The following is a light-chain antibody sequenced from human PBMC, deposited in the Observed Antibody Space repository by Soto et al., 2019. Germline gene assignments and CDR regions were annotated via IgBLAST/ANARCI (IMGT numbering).Light chain of an antibody. V-gene: IGKV1-9*01. CDR1: QGIGSN. J-gene: IGKJ1*01. CDR2: TAS. Sequence: DIQLTQSPSFLSASVGDRVTITCRASQGIGSNLAWYQQKPGKAPKLLIYTASTLQSGVPSRFSGSGSGTDFTLTISSLQPDDFATYYCLQLNSYPRTFGQGTKVDIK. CDR3: LQLNSYPRT.